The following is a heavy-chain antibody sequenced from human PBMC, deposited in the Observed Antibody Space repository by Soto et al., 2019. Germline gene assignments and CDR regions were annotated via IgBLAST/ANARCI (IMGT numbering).Heavy chain of an antibody. Sequence: ASVKVSCKASGYTFTSYDINWVRQATGQGLEWMGWMNPNSGNTGYAQKFQGRVTMTRNTSISTAYMELSSLRSEDTAVYYCARAPRGFIAVDPYYFDYWGQGTLVTVSS. CDR1: GYTFTSYD. CDR2: MNPNSGNT. D-gene: IGHD6-19*01. CDR3: ARAPRGFIAVDPYYFDY. V-gene: IGHV1-8*01. J-gene: IGHJ4*02.